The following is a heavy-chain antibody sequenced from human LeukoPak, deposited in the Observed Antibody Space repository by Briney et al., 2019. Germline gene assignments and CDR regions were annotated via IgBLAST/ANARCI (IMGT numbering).Heavy chain of an antibody. CDR1: GFTFSSYS. V-gene: IGHV3-21*01. CDR2: ISSSSSYI. D-gene: IGHD5-18*01. J-gene: IGHJ5*02. CDR3: ARELMYGRDTANNWFDP. Sequence: PGGSLRLSCAASGFTFSSYSMNWVRQAPGKGLEWVSSISSSSSYIYYADSVKDRFTISRDDAKNSLYLQMNSLRAEDTAVYYCARELMYGRDTANNWFDPWGQGTLVTVSS.